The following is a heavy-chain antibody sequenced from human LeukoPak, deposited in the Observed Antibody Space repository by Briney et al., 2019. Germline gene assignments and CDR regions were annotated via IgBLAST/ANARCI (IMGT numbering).Heavy chain of an antibody. D-gene: IGHD6-6*01. CDR2: IRSKANSYAT. V-gene: IGHV3-73*01. J-gene: IGHJ3*02. Sequence: GGSLRLSCAASGFTFSGSAMHWVRQASGKGLEWVGRIRSKANSYATAYAASVKGRFTISRDDSKNTAYLQMNSLKTEDTAVYYCTRRSYSSSSRTSFDIWGQGTMVTVSS. CDR3: TRRSYSSSSRTSFDI. CDR1: GFTFSGSA.